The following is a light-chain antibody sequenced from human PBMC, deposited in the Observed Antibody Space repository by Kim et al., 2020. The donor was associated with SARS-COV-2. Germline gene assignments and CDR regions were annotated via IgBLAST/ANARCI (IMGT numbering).Light chain of an antibody. CDR2: KDV. CDR1: AFANQY. Sequence: SPGPTDRITCSGDAFANQYSYWYQQKPGQAPVLTIYKDVERPSGIPERFSGSTSGTTVTLTIIAVQAEDEADYYCQSADTTGTSVLFGGGTQLTVL. J-gene: IGLJ2*01. V-gene: IGLV3-25*03. CDR3: QSADTTGTSVL.